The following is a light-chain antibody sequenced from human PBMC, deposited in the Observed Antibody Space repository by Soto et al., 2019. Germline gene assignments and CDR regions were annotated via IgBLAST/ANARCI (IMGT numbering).Light chain of an antibody. V-gene: IGLV1-40*01. J-gene: IGLJ1*01. Sequence: QSVLTQPPSVSGAPGQTVTISCTGSSSNIGAGYDVHWYQQLPGTAPKLLMYGNNNRPSGVPDRFSGSKSGTSASLAITGRQPEDEADYYCQSYDNPLSDYVFGTGTKLTVL. CDR3: QSYDNPLSDYV. CDR2: GNN. CDR1: SSNIGAGYD.